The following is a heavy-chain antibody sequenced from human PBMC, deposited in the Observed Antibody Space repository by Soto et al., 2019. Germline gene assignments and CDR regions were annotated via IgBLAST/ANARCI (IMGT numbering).Heavy chain of an antibody. D-gene: IGHD6-13*01. CDR2: INHSGST. CDR3: VLAGPGKYYFDY. CDR1: GGSFSGYY. Sequence: SETLSLTCAVYGGSFSGYYWSWIRQPPGKGLEWIGEINHSGSTNYNPSLKSRVTISVDTSKNQFSLKLSSVTAADTAVYYCVLAGPGKYYFDYWGQGTLVTVSS. J-gene: IGHJ4*02. V-gene: IGHV4-34*01.